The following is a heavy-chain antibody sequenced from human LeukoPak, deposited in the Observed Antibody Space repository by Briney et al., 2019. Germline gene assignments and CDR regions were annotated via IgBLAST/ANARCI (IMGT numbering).Heavy chain of an antibody. CDR3: ARAPLLWFGELGVDY. Sequence: GGTLRLSCAASGFTFSSYSMNWVRQAPGKGLEWVSYISSSSSTIYYADSVKGRFTISRDNAKNSLYLQMNSLRAEDTAVYYCARAPLLWFGELGVDYWGQGTLVTVSS. CDR1: GFTFSSYS. V-gene: IGHV3-48*01. CDR2: ISSSSSTI. D-gene: IGHD3-10*01. J-gene: IGHJ4*02.